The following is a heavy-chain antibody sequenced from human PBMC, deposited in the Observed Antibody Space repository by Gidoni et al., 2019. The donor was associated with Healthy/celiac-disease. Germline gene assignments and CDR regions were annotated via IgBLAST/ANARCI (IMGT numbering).Heavy chain of an antibody. J-gene: IGHJ4*02. CDR3: AKELGYCSGGSCYSLDY. D-gene: IGHD2-15*01. V-gene: IGHV3-30*18. Sequence: QVQLVESGGCVVQPGRSLRLSCAASGFTFSSYGMHWARQAPGKGLEWVAVISYDGSNKYYADSVKGRFTISRDNSKNTLYLQMNSLRAEDTAVYYCAKELGYCSGGSCYSLDYWGQGTLVTVSS. CDR1: GFTFSSYG. CDR2: ISYDGSNK.